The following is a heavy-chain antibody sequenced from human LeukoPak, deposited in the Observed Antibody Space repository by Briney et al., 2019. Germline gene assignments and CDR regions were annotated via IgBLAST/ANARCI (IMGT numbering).Heavy chain of an antibody. D-gene: IGHD6-6*01. V-gene: IGHV6-1*01. Sequence: SQTLSLTCAISRDSVSTNSAAWNWIRQSPSRGLEWLGRTYYRSKWYNDNAESVKSRITINPDTSKNQFSLQLNSVTPEDTAVYYCARSVAARYDNWGQGTLVTVSS. J-gene: IGHJ4*02. CDR2: TYYRSKWYN. CDR1: RDSVSTNSAA. CDR3: ARSVAARYDN.